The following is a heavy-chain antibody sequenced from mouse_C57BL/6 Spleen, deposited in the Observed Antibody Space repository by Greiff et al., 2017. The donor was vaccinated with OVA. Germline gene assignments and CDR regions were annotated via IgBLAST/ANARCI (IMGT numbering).Heavy chain of an antibody. D-gene: IGHD1-1*01. CDR3: TRSSYYGSSYEGYYFDY. Sequence: EVQLVESGEGLVKPGGSLKLSCAASGFTFSSYAMSWVRQTPEKRLEWVAYISSGGDHIYYADTVKGRFTISRDNARNNLYLQMSSLKSEDTAMYYCTRSSYYGSSYEGYYFDYWGQGTTRTVSS. CDR1: GFTFSSYA. V-gene: IGHV5-9-1*02. J-gene: IGHJ2*01. CDR2: ISSGGDHI.